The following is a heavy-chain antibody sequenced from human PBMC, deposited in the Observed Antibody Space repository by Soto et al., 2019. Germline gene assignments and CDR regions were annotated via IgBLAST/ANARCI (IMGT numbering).Heavy chain of an antibody. V-gene: IGHV4-4*02. CDR1: GGSFTSNNW. CDR2: IYRTGST. Sequence: PSETLSLTCAVPGGSFTSNNWWSWVRQPPGQGLEWIGEIYRTGSTNYNQSLKRRVTISLDKSENQFSLKVTSLIAADTAVYYCASRDPGTSVDYWGQGTLVTVSS. J-gene: IGHJ4*02. CDR3: ASRDPGTSVDY. D-gene: IGHD1-7*01.